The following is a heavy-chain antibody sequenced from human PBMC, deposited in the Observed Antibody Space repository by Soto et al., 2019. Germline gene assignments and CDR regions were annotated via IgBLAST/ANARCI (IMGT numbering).Heavy chain of an antibody. J-gene: IGHJ4*02. CDR2: ISGSGGST. D-gene: IGHD3-22*01. CDR3: AKAPFPRYYYDSSCPMALDY. V-gene: IGHV3-23*01. Sequence: GGSLRLSCAASGFTFSSYAMSWVRQAPGKGLEWVSAISGSGGSTYYADSVKGRFTISRDNSKNTLYLQMNSLRAEDTAVYYCAKAPFPRYYYDSSCPMALDYWGQGTLVTVSS. CDR1: GFTFSSYA.